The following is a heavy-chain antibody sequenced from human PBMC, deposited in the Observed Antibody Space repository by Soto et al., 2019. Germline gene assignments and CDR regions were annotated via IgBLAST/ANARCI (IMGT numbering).Heavy chain of an antibody. CDR1: GFTFSNYA. J-gene: IGHJ4*02. CDR2: ITGSGDYT. CDR3: AKAKYYDSTGYLYYFDY. D-gene: IGHD3-22*01. V-gene: IGHV3-23*01. Sequence: EVQLLESGGGLVQPGGSLRLSCAASGFTFSNYAMSWVRQAPGKGLEWVSSITGSGDYTYYADSVKGRFTISRDNSKNTLYLQMNSLRADDTAVYYCAKAKYYDSTGYLYYFDYWRQGTLVTVSS.